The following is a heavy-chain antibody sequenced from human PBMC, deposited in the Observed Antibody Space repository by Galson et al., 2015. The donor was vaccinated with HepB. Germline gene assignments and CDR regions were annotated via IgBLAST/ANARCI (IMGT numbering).Heavy chain of an antibody. CDR3: AKVLGRWFEIDY. Sequence: SLRLSCAASGFTFSNSGMHWVRQAPGKGLESVAVISHDGKNKYYGDSVKGRSTISRNNSKNALYIEMNSLRDEDTAVYFCAKVLGRWFEIDYWGRGTLVTVSS. J-gene: IGHJ4*02. CDR2: ISHDGKNK. CDR1: GFTFSNSG. D-gene: IGHD4-23*01. V-gene: IGHV3-30*18.